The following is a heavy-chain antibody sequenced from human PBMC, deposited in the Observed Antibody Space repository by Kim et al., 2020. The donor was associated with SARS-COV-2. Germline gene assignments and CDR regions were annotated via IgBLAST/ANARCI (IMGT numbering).Heavy chain of an antibody. D-gene: IGHD3-9*01. J-gene: IGHJ6*02. CDR3: AKDKPPYFELYMDV. Sequence: YADSMKRQFNISRDNDKDFLYLQMNSLRAEDTALYYCAKDKPPYFELYMDVWGQRTTVTVSS. V-gene: IGHV3-9*01.